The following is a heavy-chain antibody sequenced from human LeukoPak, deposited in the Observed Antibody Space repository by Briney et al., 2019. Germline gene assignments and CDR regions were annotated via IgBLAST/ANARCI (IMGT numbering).Heavy chain of an antibody. Sequence: GGSLRLSCAASGFTFSSYAMSWARQAPGKGLEWVSGISGSGDSTYYTDSVKGRFTISRDNSKNTLYLQMNSLRAEDTAVYYCAKTRGYRSGGACYSDYWGQGTLVTVSS. CDR2: ISGSGDST. J-gene: IGHJ4*02. V-gene: IGHV3-23*01. CDR1: GFTFSSYA. D-gene: IGHD2-15*01. CDR3: AKTRGYRSGGACYSDY.